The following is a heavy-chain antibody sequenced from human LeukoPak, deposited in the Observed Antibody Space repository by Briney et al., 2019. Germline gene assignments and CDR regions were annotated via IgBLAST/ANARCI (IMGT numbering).Heavy chain of an antibody. CDR2: INHSGST. Sequence: SETLSLTCAVYGGSFSGYYWSWIRQPPGKGLEWIGEINHSGSTNYNPSLKSRVTISVDTSKNQFSLKLSSVTAADTAVYYCARGLPGDYGGNSVDYWGQGTLVTVSS. CDR1: GGSFSGYY. D-gene: IGHD4-23*01. J-gene: IGHJ4*02. V-gene: IGHV4-34*01. CDR3: ARGLPGDYGGNSVDY.